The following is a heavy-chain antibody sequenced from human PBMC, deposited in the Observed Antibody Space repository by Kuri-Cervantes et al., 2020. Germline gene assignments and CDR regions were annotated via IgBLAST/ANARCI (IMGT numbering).Heavy chain of an antibody. Sequence: GGSLRLSCAASGVTFSDHYMSWIRQAPGKGLEWVSYISSRGSPIYYTDSVKGRFTISRDNAKNSLYLQMNSLRAEDTAVYYCAKDPTVSSDYYYYMDVWGKGTTVTVSS. V-gene: IGHV3-11*04. CDR2: ISSRGSPI. J-gene: IGHJ6*03. CDR1: GVTFSDHY. D-gene: IGHD4-17*01. CDR3: AKDPTVSSDYYYYMDV.